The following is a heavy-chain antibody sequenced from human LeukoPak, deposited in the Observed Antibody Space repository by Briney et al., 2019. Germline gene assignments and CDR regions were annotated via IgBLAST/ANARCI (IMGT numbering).Heavy chain of an antibody. Sequence: GSLRLSCAASGFTFSTYWMSWVRQAPGKGLEWIGEGSESGGTKFNPSLKSRVTISADTSKNQFSLKVKSVTAADTAVYYCAKNGQSGFSFDPWGQGTLVTVSS. CDR1: GFTFSTYW. V-gene: IGHV4-34*08. D-gene: IGHD3-3*01. CDR2: GSESGGT. J-gene: IGHJ5*02. CDR3: AKNGQSGFSFDP.